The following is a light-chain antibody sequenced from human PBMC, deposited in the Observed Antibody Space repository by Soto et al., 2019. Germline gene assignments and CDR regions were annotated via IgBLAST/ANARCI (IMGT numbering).Light chain of an antibody. CDR3: QQYNSYSWT. V-gene: IGKV1-5*03. Sequence: DIQMTQSPSTLSVSVGDTVTITCRASQSFSNWLAWYQQKPGKAPKFLIYKASTLESGAPASFSDSGSGTEFALAISSLQPDDFATYYCQQYNSYSWTFGQGTKVEIK. CDR1: QSFSNW. CDR2: KAS. J-gene: IGKJ1*01.